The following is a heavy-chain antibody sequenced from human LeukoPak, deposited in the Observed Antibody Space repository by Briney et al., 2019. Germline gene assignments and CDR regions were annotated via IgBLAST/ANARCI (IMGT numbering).Heavy chain of an antibody. CDR2: ISGSGGST. CDR3: AKDGSPFP. CDR1: GFTFSNYA. Sequence: GGSLRLSCAASGFTFSNYAMSWVRQAPGKGLEWVSAISGSGGSTYYVASVKGRFAISRDNSKNTLYLQMNSLRAEDTAVYYCAKDGSPFPWGQGTLVTVSS. J-gene: IGHJ5*02. V-gene: IGHV3-23*01. D-gene: IGHD3-10*01.